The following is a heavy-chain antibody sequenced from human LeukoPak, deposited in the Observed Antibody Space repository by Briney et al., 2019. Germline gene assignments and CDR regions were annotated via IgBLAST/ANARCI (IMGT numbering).Heavy chain of an antibody. CDR1: GFTFSGSA. V-gene: IGHV3-73*01. D-gene: IGHD1-26*01. CDR3: TRRADSGSFNFDY. Sequence: GGSLRLSCAASGFTFSGSAMHWVRQASGKGLEWVGRVRSKANSYATEYAASVKGRFTISRDDPKNTAYLQMNSLKIEDTAVYYCTRRADSGSFNFDYWGQGTLVTVSS. J-gene: IGHJ4*02. CDR2: VRSKANSYAT.